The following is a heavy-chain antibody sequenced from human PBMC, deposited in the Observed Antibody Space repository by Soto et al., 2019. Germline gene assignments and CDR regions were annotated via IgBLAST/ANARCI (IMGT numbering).Heavy chain of an antibody. CDR3: ARPSGLLGQFSALVDY. CDR2: IIPIFTTT. J-gene: IGHJ4*02. D-gene: IGHD6-6*01. Sequence: QXQLVQSGSEVRRPGSSVKVSCKASGGSFSNSAIAWVRQAXGQGXEWLGMIIPIFTTTNYAQKFKDRLTITADGSTSTAYMELSGLKSEDTAVYFCARPSGLLGQFSALVDYWGQGTLVTVSS. V-gene: IGHV1-69*18. CDR1: GGSFSNSA.